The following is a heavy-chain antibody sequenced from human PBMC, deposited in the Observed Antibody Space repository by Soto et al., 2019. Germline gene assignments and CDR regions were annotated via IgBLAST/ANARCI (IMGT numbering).Heavy chain of an antibody. CDR3: ATARAQWLEGARADY. CDR1: KFIFGTYT. J-gene: IGHJ4*02. V-gene: IGHV3-21*06. D-gene: IGHD6-19*01. CDR2: ISNSGTYV. Sequence: EEHLVESGGGLVKPGGSLRLSCAASKFIFGTYTMNWVRQAPGKGLEWVSSISNSGTYVTYADTVKGRFTISRDNDKNSLFLQMNSLRADDTAAYYCATARAQWLEGARADYWGQGTLVTVSS.